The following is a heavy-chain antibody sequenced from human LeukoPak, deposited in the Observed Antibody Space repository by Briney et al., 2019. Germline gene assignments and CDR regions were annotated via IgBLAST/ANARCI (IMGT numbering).Heavy chain of an antibody. CDR2: INSDGSST. Sequence: PGGSLRLSCAASGFTFSGYWMHWVRQAPGKGLVWVSRINSDGSSTTYADSVKGRFTISRDDAKNTLYLQMNSLRAEDTAVYYCGRDWSYGSGSPDPWGQGTLVTVSS. CDR3: GRDWSYGSGSPDP. J-gene: IGHJ5*02. CDR1: GFTFSGYW. D-gene: IGHD3-10*01. V-gene: IGHV3-74*01.